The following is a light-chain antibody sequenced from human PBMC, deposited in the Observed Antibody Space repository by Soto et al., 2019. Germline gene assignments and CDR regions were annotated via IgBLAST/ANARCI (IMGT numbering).Light chain of an antibody. J-gene: IGKJ1*01. V-gene: IGKV3-20*01. Sequence: EIVVTQSPGTLSLSPGERATLSCRASQSVSSSHLAWYQQKPGQAPRLLIYGASSRATGIPDRFSGSGSGTAFTLTISRLEPEDFAVYYCQQYGSSPLWTFGQGTKVDIK. CDR2: GAS. CDR3: QQYGSSPLWT. CDR1: QSVSSSH.